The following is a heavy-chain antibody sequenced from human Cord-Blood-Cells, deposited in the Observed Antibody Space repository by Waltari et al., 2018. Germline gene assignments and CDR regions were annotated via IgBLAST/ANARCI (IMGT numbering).Heavy chain of an antibody. D-gene: IGHD2-15*01. V-gene: IGHV1-2*02. CDR2: NNPNRGGT. CDR3: ARICVGGNFDR. CDR1: GYTFTGYY. Sequence: QVQLVQSGAEVKKPGASVKVSCKASGYTFTGYYMHWVRQAPGQGLEWMGWNNPNRGGTNYAQKIQGSATMTRDTSISTDYMELNRRRSDDTAVYYCARICVGGNFDRWGRGTLVAVSS. J-gene: IGHJ2*01.